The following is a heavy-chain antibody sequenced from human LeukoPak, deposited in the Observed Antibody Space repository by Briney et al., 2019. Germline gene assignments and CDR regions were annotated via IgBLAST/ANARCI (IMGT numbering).Heavy chain of an antibody. D-gene: IGHD3-10*01. CDR2: ISYDGREK. CDR3: VGERGVKTFNT. J-gene: IGHJ3*02. V-gene: IGHV3-30*04. Sequence: GGSLRLFCAASGFTFSNHAMHWIRQGPAKGLEWVALISYDGREKDYTASVKGRFTISRDNPRNTLYLQMNTLTVADTAVYYCVGERGVKTFNTWGQGTVVTVS. CDR1: GFTFSNHA.